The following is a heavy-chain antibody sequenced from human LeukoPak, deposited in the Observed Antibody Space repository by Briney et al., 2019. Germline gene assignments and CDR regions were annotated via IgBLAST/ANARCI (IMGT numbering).Heavy chain of an antibody. V-gene: IGHV1-8*01. CDR2: RITNCNNI. Sequence: GASVTDSCKASGCTFTSYEINWVRQATGHGLEWMGCRITNCNNICYEQKFLGRVTMTRNTSISTAYMELSSLRSVDTAVYYCARGRRSSSHNWFDPGGQGTVVIVSS. D-gene: IGHD6-13*01. J-gene: IGHJ5*02. CDR1: GCTFTSYE. CDR3: ARGRRSSSHNWFDP.